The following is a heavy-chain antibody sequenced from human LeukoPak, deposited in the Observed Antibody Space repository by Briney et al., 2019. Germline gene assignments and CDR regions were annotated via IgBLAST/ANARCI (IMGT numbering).Heavy chain of an antibody. J-gene: IGHJ6*03. CDR1: GGSFSGYY. CDR3: ARLLRYYYYYMDV. V-gene: IGHV4-34*01. Sequence: PSETLSLTCAVYGGSFSGYYWSWIRQPPGKGPEWIGEINHSGSTNYNPSLKSRVTISVDTSKNQFSLKLSSVTAADTAVYYCARLLRYYYYYMDVWGKGTTVTISS. CDR2: INHSGST.